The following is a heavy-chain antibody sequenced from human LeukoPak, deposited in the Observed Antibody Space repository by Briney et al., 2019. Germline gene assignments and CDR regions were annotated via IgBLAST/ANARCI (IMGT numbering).Heavy chain of an antibody. CDR1: GGSISSYY. J-gene: IGHJ4*02. CDR3: ASSYYYGSSGYYVDY. V-gene: IGHV4-59*01. CDR2: IYYSGST. D-gene: IGHD3-22*01. Sequence: SETLSLTCTVSGGSISSYYWSWIRQPPGKGLEWIGYIYYSGSTNYNPPLKSRVTISVDTSKNQFSLKLSSVTAADTAVYYCASSYYYGSSGYYVDYWGQGTLVTVSS.